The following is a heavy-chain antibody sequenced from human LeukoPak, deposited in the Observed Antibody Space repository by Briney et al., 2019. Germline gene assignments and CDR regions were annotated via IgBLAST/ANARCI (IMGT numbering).Heavy chain of an antibody. CDR1: GYTFTGYY. Sequence: ASVKVSCKASGYTFTGYYMHWVRQAPGQGLEWMGWINPNSGGTNYAQKFQGRVTMTRDTSISTAYMELRSLRSDDTAVYYCARDRRRYDSSGYYFDYWGQGTLVTVSS. D-gene: IGHD3-22*01. CDR3: ARDRRRYDSSGYYFDY. J-gene: IGHJ4*02. V-gene: IGHV1-2*02. CDR2: INPNSGGT.